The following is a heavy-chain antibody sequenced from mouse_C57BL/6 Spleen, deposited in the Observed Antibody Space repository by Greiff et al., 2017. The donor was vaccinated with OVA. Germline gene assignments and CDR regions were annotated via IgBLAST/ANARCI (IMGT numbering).Heavy chain of an antibody. CDR2: IYPGDGDT. J-gene: IGHJ4*01. Sequence: VQLQQSGAELVKPGASVKISCKASGYAFSSYWMNWVKQRPGKGLEWIGQIYPGDGDTNYNGKFKGKATLTADKSSSTAYMQLSSLTSEDSAVYFCARGGAYYYGHYYAMDYWGQGTSVTVSS. V-gene: IGHV1-80*01. CDR1: GYAFSSYW. D-gene: IGHD1-1*01. CDR3: ARGGAYYYGHYYAMDY.